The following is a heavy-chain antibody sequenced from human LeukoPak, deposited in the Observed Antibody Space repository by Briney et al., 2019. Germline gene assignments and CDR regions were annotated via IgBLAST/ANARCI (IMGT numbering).Heavy chain of an antibody. V-gene: IGHV3-23*01. CDR2: ISGTAENT. D-gene: IGHD3/OR15-3a*01. CDR1: GLIFSSYP. J-gene: IGHJ4*02. Sequence: GGSLRLSCAASGLIFSSYPMSWVRQAPGKGLEWVSAISGTAENTYYADSVKGRFTISRDNPKNTLYLQMNSLRAEDTAFYFCAKRGVVIRVFLVGFHKEAFYFESWGQGALVTVSS. CDR3: AKRGVVIRVFLVGFHKEAFYFES.